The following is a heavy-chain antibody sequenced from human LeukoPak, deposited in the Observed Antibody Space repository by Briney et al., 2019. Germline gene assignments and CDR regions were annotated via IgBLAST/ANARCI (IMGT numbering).Heavy chain of an antibody. J-gene: IGHJ4*02. V-gene: IGHV4-59*01. Sequence: PSETLSPTRSVSAGSISADYWSWLRQPPGKGLEWIGYIYYSGSTNYNPSLKSRVTISVDTSKNQFSLKLSSVTAADTAIYYCARDHSGSYLDSWGQGTLVTVSS. D-gene: IGHD6-19*01. CDR2: IYYSGST. CDR3: ARDHSGSYLDS. CDR1: AGSISADY.